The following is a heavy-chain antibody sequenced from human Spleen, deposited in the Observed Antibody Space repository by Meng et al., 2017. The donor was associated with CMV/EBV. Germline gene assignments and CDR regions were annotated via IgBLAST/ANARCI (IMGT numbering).Heavy chain of an antibody. CDR1: GGALSGNS. Sequence: HLLHLCSLLLTHSETLSPLCVVYGGALSGNSWSWILKPPGKGLEWIGEINHSESTNYNPSLKSRVTVLLDASKSQFSLTLNSVTAADTATYYCAGSRPGGGACDYWGQGILVTVSS. J-gene: IGHJ4*02. V-gene: IGHV4-34*01. D-gene: IGHD3-16*01. CDR2: INHSEST. CDR3: AGSRPGGGACDY.